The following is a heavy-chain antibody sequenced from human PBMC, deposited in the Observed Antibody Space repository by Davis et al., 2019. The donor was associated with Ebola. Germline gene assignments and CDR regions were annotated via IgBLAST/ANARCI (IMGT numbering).Heavy chain of an antibody. CDR2: IWYDGSNK. CDR3: AKVGPYSTGWYYFDY. Sequence: GESLKISCAASGFTFSSYAMHWVRQAPGKGLEWVAVIWYDGSNKYYADSVKGRFTISRDNSKNTLYLQMNSLRAEDTAVYYCAKVGPYSTGWYYFDYWGQGTLVTVSP. V-gene: IGHV3-30*02. D-gene: IGHD6-19*01. CDR1: GFTFSSYA. J-gene: IGHJ4*02.